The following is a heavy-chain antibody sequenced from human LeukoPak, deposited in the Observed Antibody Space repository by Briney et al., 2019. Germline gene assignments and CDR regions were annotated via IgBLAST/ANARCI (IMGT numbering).Heavy chain of an antibody. J-gene: IGHJ1*01. Sequence: GESLKISCKGSGYTFASYWVGWVRQMSGKGLEWMGIIHPGDSDTRYSPSFQGQVTISADKSISTAYLQWSSLKASDTAMYYCARPGYSGYEHWGQGTLVTVSS. V-gene: IGHV5-51*01. CDR3: ARPGYSGYEH. D-gene: IGHD5-12*01. CDR1: GYTFASYW. CDR2: IHPGDSDT.